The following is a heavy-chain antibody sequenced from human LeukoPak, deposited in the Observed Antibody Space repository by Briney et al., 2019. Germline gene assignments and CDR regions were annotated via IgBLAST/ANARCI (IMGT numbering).Heavy chain of an antibody. Sequence: SETLSLTCTVSGGSISSGGYYWSWIRQHPGKGLEWIGYIYYSGSTNYNPSLKSRVTISVDTSKNQFSLKLSSVTAADTAVYYCAREVRGFLEWSHMGPDWFDPWGQGTLVTVSS. CDR2: IYYSGST. V-gene: IGHV4-61*08. J-gene: IGHJ5*02. D-gene: IGHD3-3*01. CDR1: GGSISSGGYY. CDR3: AREVRGFLEWSHMGPDWFDP.